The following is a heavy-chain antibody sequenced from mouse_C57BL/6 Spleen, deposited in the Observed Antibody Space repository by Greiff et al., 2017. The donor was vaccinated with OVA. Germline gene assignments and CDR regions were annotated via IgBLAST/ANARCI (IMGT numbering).Heavy chain of an antibody. J-gene: IGHJ1*03. Sequence: EAGRGILTTAQPLSLTCSVTGYSITSGYYWNWIRQFPGNKLEWMGYISYDGSNNYNPSLKNRISITRDTSKNQFFLKLNAVTTEDTATYYCARRYFDVWGTGTTVTVSS. CDR3: ARRYFDV. CDR1: GYSITSGYY. V-gene: IGHV3-6*01. CDR2: ISYDGSN.